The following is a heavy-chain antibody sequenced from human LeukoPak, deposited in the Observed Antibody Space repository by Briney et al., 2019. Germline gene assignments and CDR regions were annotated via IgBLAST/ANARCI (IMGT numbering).Heavy chain of an antibody. D-gene: IGHD5-24*01. V-gene: IGHV4-59*01. CDR3: ARGRDGYNLGFDY. CDR1: GGSISGYF. Sequence: PSETLSLTCTVSGGSISGYFWSWIRQPPEKGLEWIAYIYYSGSTDYSPSLKSRVTISVDTSKNQFSLKLSSVTAADRAVYYCARGRDGYNLGFDYWGQGTLVTVSS. J-gene: IGHJ4*02. CDR2: IYYSGST.